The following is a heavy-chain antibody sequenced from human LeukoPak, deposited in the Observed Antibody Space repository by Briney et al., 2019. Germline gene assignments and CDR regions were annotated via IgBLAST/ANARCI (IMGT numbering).Heavy chain of an antibody. CDR1: GFTFSGYS. D-gene: IGHD1-26*01. J-gene: IGHJ4*02. CDR2: ISSSTNTI. CDR3: AATFSDTAQFDY. Sequence: GGSLRLSCAASGFTFSGYSMNWVRQAPGKGLEWVSYISSSTNTIYYADSVKGRFTIFRDNSKNTLYLQMNSLRAEDTAVYYCAATFSDTAQFDYWGQGTLVTVSS. V-gene: IGHV3-48*01.